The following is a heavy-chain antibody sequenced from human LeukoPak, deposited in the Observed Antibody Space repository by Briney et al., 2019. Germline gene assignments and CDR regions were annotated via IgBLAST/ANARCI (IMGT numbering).Heavy chain of an antibody. J-gene: IGHJ4*02. Sequence: GGSPRLSCAASGFTFSSYAMHWVRQAPGKGLEWVAVISYDGSNKYYADSVKGRFTISRDNSKNTLYLQMNSLRAEDTAVYYCAREQLDPEYFDYWGQGTLVTVSS. CDR1: GFTFSSYA. V-gene: IGHV3-30-3*01. CDR2: ISYDGSNK. CDR3: AREQLDPEYFDY. D-gene: IGHD6-6*01.